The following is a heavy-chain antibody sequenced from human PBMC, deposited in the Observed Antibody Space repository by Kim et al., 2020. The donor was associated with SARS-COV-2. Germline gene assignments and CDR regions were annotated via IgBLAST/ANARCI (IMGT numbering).Heavy chain of an antibody. CDR3: ARRIVGFTGHPLDY. CDR2: VNPSGDKT. CDR1: GFTFSSYA. Sequence: GGSLRLSCAASGFTFSSYAMNWVRHAPGKGLEWVSSVNPSGDKTHYADSVKGRFTISRDNSKNTVYLQMNSLGAEDTAIYYCARRIVGFTGHPLDYWGQGTLVTVSS. V-gene: IGHV3-23*01. D-gene: IGHD1-26*01. J-gene: IGHJ4*02.